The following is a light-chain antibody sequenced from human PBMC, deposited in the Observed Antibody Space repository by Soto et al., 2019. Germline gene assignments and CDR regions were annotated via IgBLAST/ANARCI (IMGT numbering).Light chain of an antibody. CDR1: QSVSSSY. CDR2: DAS. V-gene: IGKV3-20*01. J-gene: IGKJ1*01. CDR3: HQYHFRWT. Sequence: EIVLTQSPGTLSLSPGERATLSCRSSQSVSSSYLAWYQQKPGQAPRLLIYDASSRATGIPDRFSGRGSGTDFTLTISSLQSEDSAVYYCHQYHFRWTFGQGTKVDIK.